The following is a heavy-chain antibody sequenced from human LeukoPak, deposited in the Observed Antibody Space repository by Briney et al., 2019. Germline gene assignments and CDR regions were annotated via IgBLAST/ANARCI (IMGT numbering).Heavy chain of an antibody. J-gene: IGHJ6*02. V-gene: IGHV1-8*01. CDR3: AREVGCSSTSCYFYYYYGMDV. D-gene: IGHD2-2*01. Sequence: ASVKVSCKASGYTFTSYDINWVRRATGRGLEWMGWMNPNSGNTGYAQKFQGRVTMTRDTSTSTVYMELSSLRSEDTAVYYCAREVGCSSTSCYFYYYYGMDVWGQGTTVTVSS. CDR2: MNPNSGNT. CDR1: GYTFTSYD.